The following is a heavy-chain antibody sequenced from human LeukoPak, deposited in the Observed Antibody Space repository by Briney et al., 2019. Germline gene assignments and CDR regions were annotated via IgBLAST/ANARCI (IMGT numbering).Heavy chain of an antibody. V-gene: IGHV4-61*02. D-gene: IGHD3-22*01. J-gene: IGHJ3*02. CDR3: ARGTTYYYDSSGYYYDGGMEAFDI. Sequence: PSETLSLTCTVSGDSISSGDYYWSWIRQPAGKGLEWIGRISSSGSTNYNPSLKSRVTISVDTSKNQFSLKLSSVTAADTAVYYCARGTTYYYDSSGYYYDGGMEAFDIWGQGTMVTVSS. CDR1: GDSISSGDYY. CDR2: ISSSGST.